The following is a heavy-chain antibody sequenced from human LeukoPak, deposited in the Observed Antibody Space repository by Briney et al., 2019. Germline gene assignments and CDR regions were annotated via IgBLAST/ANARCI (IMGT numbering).Heavy chain of an antibody. D-gene: IGHD3-3*01. CDR1: GFTFSSYE. CDR2: ISSSGSTI. Sequence: SGGSLRLSCAASGFTFSSYEMNWVRQAPGKGLEWVSYISSSGSTIYYADSVKGRFTISRDNSKNTLYLQMNSLRAEDTAVYYCAETYYDFWSGLEYFQHWGQGTLVTVSS. CDR3: AETYYDFWSGLEYFQH. J-gene: IGHJ1*01. V-gene: IGHV3-48*03.